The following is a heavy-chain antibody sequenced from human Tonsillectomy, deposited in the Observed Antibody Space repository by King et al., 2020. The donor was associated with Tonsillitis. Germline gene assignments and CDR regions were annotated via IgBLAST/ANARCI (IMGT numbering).Heavy chain of an antibody. CDR1: GYSFTSYW. Sequence: QLVQSGAEVKKPGESLKLSCKGSGYSFTSYWIGWVRQMPGKGLEWMGMNYPVDSDTRYSPSFQGQVTISSDKSFSTAYLQWSSLKASDSAMYYCARANILVGPFDFWGQGTLVTVSS. J-gene: IGHJ4*02. D-gene: IGHD1-26*01. V-gene: IGHV5-51*01. CDR3: ARANILVGPFDF. CDR2: NYPVDSDT.